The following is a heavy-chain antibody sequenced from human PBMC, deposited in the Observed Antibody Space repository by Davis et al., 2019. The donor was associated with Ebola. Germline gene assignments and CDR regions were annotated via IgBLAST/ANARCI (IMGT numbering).Heavy chain of an antibody. Sequence: PGGSLRLSCAASGLIIRSHWMHWVRQAPGQGLVWISRINSDGSTTSYADSVKGRVTISRDNARGTLYLQMSSLRAEDTAVYYCARGPNPFDYWGQGTPVTVSS. J-gene: IGHJ4*02. V-gene: IGHV3-74*01. CDR2: INSDGSTT. CDR3: ARGPNPFDY. D-gene: IGHD2-8*01. CDR1: GLIIRSHW.